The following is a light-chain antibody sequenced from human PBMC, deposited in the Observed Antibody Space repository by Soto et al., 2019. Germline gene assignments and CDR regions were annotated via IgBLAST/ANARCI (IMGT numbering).Light chain of an antibody. CDR3: QQYGSSWT. V-gene: IGKV2-28*01. Sequence: DIVMTQSPLSLPVTPGEPASISCRSSQSLLHSNGYNYLDWYLQKPGQSPQILIYLGSNRASGVPDRFSGSGSGTDFTLTISRLDPEDFAAYYCQQYGSSWTFGQGTKVDIK. J-gene: IGKJ1*01. CDR1: QSLLHSNGYNY. CDR2: LGS.